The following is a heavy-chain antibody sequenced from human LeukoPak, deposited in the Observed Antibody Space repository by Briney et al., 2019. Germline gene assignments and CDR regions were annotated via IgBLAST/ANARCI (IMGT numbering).Heavy chain of an antibody. CDR3: VKGEGRYGDATKGFDY. CDR1: GFTFSSYA. J-gene: IGHJ4*02. CDR2: ISGSGGST. V-gene: IGHV3-23*01. D-gene: IGHD4-17*01. Sequence: PGGSLRLSCAASGFTFSSYAMSWVRQAPGKGLEWVSAISGSGGSTYYADSVKGRFTISRDNSKNTLYLQMNSLRAEDTAVYYCVKGEGRYGDATKGFDYWGQGTLVTVSS.